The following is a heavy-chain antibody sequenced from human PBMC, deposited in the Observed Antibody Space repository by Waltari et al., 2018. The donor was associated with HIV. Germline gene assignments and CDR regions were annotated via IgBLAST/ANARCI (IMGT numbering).Heavy chain of an antibody. CDR3: ARMDYGSGTPPLDIYVMDV. D-gene: IGHD3-10*01. Sequence: QLVLQESGPGLVRPSETLSLTCSVSGYSIGRGSSWGWRRQPPGEGLEWVATVHQSGRDYYRPSLKARISISMDTSTNQFTLKITAVTAADTAVYYCARMDYGSGTPPLDIYVMDVWGQGTTVTVSS. CDR1: GYSIGRGSS. J-gene: IGHJ6*02. V-gene: IGHV4-38-2*01. CDR2: VHQSGRD.